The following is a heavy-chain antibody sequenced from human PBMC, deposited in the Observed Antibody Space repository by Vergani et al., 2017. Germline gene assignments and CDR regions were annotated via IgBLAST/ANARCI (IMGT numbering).Heavy chain of an antibody. CDR3: ARGGVVTSWDGYRFHYMDV. V-gene: IGHV4-61*02. J-gene: IGHJ6*03. D-gene: IGHD3-16*02. CDR2: TSTDGRT. CDR1: GCALNSGSNF. Sequence: QVQLQESGPGLVKPSQTLSLTCSVSGCALNSGSNFWTWLRQPAGKGLEWIGRTSTDGRTNYNPSLTSRVTVSVDTSKPQISLRLTSVTAEDAAVYYCARGGVVTSWDGYRFHYMDVWGKGAAGTVSS.